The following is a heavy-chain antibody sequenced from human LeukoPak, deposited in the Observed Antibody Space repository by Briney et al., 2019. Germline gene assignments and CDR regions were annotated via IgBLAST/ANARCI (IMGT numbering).Heavy chain of an antibody. CDR3: ARGSNVLLWFGTAGDV. CDR2: INHSGST. CDR1: GGSFSGYY. D-gene: IGHD3-10*01. Sequence: SETLSLTCAVYGGSFSGYYWSWIRQPPGKGLEWIGEINHSGSTKYNPSLKSRVTISVNTSENQFSLKLSSVTAADTAVYYCARGSNVLLWFGTAGDVWGQGTTVTVSS. V-gene: IGHV4-34*01. J-gene: IGHJ6*02.